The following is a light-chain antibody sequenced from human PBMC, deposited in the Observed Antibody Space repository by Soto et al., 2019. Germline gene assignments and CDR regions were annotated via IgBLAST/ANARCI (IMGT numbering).Light chain of an antibody. J-gene: IGKJ4*01. CDR1: QSVSGN. V-gene: IGKV3-15*01. CDR2: DAS. Sequence: EIVMTQSPATLSVSPGERATLSCRASQSVSGNLAWYQQKPGQAPRLLIYDASTRASGTPARFSGSGSGTDFTLTISGLQSEDFAVYYRQQYNNWPLTFGGGTNVDIK. CDR3: QQYNNWPLT.